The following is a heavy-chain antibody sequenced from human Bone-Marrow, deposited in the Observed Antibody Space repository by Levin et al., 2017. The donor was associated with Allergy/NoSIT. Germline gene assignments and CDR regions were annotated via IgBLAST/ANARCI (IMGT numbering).Heavy chain of an antibody. CDR2: INPDSGGI. CDR3: ARSLVGATFDF. J-gene: IGHJ4*01. Sequence: ASVKVSCKSSGYSFTDFYVHWVRQAPGLGPEWMGLINPDSGGIKYAEKFQGRVTMTRDTSSRTAYMELTRLRSDDTAVYYCARSLVGATFDFWGQGTLVTVSS. CDR1: GYSFTDFY. V-gene: IGHV1-2*02. D-gene: IGHD1-26*01.